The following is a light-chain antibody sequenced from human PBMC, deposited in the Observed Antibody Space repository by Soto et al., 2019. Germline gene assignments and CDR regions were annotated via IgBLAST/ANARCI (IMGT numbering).Light chain of an antibody. CDR1: QSISSY. CDR3: RQRNNWSVT. Sequence: DIEMTQSPCTLSLSPGERATLSCRASQSISSYLAWYQQKPGQAPNLLIYDASTRATGISARFSGSGSGTDFSLTISSLEPEDFSMNYCRQRNNWSVTFGQGTKVEVK. V-gene: IGKV3-11*01. CDR2: DAS. J-gene: IGKJ1*01.